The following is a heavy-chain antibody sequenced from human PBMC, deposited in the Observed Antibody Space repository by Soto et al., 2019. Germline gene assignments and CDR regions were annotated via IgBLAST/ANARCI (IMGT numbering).Heavy chain of an antibody. D-gene: IGHD5-18*01. CDR3: AGDVGFRYGYT. CDR1: GFTFSDYY. V-gene: IGHV3-11*05. Sequence: QVQLVESGGGLVKPGGSLRLSCAASGFTFSDYYMSWIRQAPGKGLEWVAYISSSSSYTTYADSVKGRFTISRDNAKNSLHLQMNSLRAEHTAVYYCAGDVGFRYGYTWGQGTLVTVSS. J-gene: IGHJ5*02. CDR2: ISSSSSYT.